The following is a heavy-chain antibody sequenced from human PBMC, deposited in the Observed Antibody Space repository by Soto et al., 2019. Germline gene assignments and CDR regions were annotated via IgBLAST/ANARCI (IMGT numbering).Heavy chain of an antibody. CDR3: ARGYCTNGVCYEKYYYYYYMDV. V-gene: IGHV1-2*04. CDR2: INPNSGGT. CDR1: GYTFTGYY. J-gene: IGHJ6*03. D-gene: IGHD2-8*01. Sequence: GASVKVSCKASGYTFTGYYMHWVRQAPGQGLEWMGWINPNSGGTNYAQKFQGWVTMTRDTSISTAYMELSRLRSDDTAVYYCARGYCTNGVCYEKYYYYYYMDVWGKGTTVTVSS.